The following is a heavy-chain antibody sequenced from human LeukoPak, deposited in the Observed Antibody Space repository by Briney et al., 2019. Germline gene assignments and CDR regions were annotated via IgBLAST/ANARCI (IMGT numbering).Heavy chain of an antibody. Sequence: GGSLRLSCAASGFTFSSYGMHWVRQAPGKGLEWVAFIRYDGSNKYYADSVKGRFTISRDNSKNTLYLQMNSLRAEDTAVYYCAKVRITMIVVVKPPDYWGQGTLVTVSS. V-gene: IGHV3-30*02. D-gene: IGHD3-22*01. J-gene: IGHJ4*02. CDR3: AKVRITMIVVVKPPDY. CDR1: GFTFSSYG. CDR2: IRYDGSNK.